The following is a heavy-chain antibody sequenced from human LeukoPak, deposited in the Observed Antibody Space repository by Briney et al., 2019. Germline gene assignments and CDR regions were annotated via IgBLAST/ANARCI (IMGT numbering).Heavy chain of an antibody. V-gene: IGHV3-30*03. CDR2: ISYDGSNK. Sequence: GGSLRLSCAASGFTFSSYGMHWVHQAPGKGLEWVAVISYDGSNKYYADSVKGRFTISRDNSKNTLYLQMNSLRAEDTAVYYCARVGYSNSWYVDYWGQGTLVTVSS. J-gene: IGHJ4*02. CDR3: ARVGYSNSWYVDY. CDR1: GFTFSSYG. D-gene: IGHD6-13*01.